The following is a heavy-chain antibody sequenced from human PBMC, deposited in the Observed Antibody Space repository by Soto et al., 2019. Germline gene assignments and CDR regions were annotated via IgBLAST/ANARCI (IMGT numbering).Heavy chain of an antibody. CDR1: GDSITSSGSY. CDR3: VRKTDGYYPFDS. J-gene: IGHJ4*02. V-gene: IGHV4-39*07. CDR2: IYYNGST. D-gene: IGHD5-18*01. Sequence: SETLSLTCTVSGDSITSSGSYWGWIRQPPGKGLEWIGSIYYNGSTYYNPSLESRVTMSVDMSKNHLSLSLNSMTAADTAVYYCVRKTDGYYPFDSWGQGTLVTVSS.